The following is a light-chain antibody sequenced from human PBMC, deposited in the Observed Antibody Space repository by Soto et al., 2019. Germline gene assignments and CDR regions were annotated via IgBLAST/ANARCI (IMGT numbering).Light chain of an antibody. J-gene: IGKJ1*01. CDR3: QQYGSSPRT. CDR1: QSVSSN. CDR2: GAS. Sequence: EMVMTQSPATLSVSPGERATLSCRASQSVSSNLAWYQQKPGQAPRLLIYGASSRATGIPDRFSGSGSGTDFTLTISRLEPEDFAVYYCQQYGSSPRTFGQGTKWIS. V-gene: IGKV3-20*01.